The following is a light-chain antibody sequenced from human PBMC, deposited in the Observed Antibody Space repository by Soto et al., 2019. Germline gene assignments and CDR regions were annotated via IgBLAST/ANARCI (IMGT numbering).Light chain of an antibody. CDR1: QSVPNSY. V-gene: IGKV3-11*01. CDR2: GAS. J-gene: IGKJ4*01. CDR3: QQRSNWPPLLT. Sequence: EVVLTQSPGTLSLSPGERATLSCRASQSVPNSYLAWYQQRPGQAPRLLIYGASSRATGIPVRFSGSGSGTDFILTISSLELEDLAVYYCQQRSNWPPLLTFGGGTKVDIK.